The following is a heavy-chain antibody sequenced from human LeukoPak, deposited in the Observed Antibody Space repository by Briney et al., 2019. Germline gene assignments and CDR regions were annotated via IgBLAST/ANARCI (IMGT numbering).Heavy chain of an antibody. J-gene: IGHJ1*01. Sequence: PGGSLRLSCAASGFTVSSNYMSWVRQAPGKGLEWVAVISYDGSNKYYADSVKGRFTISRDNSKNTLYLQMNSLRPEDTAVYYCARDVGSGNFYYFQHWGQGTLVTVSS. CDR3: ARDVGSGNFYYFQH. V-gene: IGHV3-30*03. CDR2: ISYDGSNK. D-gene: IGHD3-10*01. CDR1: GFTVSSNY.